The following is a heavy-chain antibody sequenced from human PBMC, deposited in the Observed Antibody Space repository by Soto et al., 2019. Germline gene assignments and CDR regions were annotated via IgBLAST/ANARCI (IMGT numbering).Heavy chain of an antibody. CDR1: GGSISSYY. CDR3: ARVYDILTGEIDY. D-gene: IGHD3-9*01. Sequence: SETLSLTCTVSGGSISSYYWSWIRQPPGKGLEWIGYIYYSGSTSYNPSLKSRVTISVDTSKNQFSLKLSSVTAADTAVYYCARVYDILTGEIDYWGQGTLVTVSS. J-gene: IGHJ4*02. V-gene: IGHV4-59*01. CDR2: IYYSGST.